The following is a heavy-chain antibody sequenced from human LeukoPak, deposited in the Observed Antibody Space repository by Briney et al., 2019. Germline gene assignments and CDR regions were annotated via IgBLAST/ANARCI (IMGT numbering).Heavy chain of an antibody. CDR1: GYTFTSYY. D-gene: IGHD6-19*01. J-gene: IGHJ4*02. CDR3: ARDPEAGTLIDY. V-gene: IGHV1-46*01. Sequence: ASVKVSCKASGYTFTSYYMHRVRQAPGQGLEWMGIINPSGGSTSYAQKFQGRVTMTRDMSTSTVYMELSSLRSEDTAVYYCARDPEAGTLIDYWGQGTLVTVSS. CDR2: INPSGGST.